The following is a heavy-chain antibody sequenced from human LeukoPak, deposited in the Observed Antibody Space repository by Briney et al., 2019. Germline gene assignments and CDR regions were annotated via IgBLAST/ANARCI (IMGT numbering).Heavy chain of an antibody. D-gene: IGHD2-2*01. J-gene: IGHJ4*02. CDR1: GFTFDDYA. Sequence: PGGSLRLSCAASGFTFDDYAMHWVRQAPGKGLEWVSGISWNSGSIGYADSVKGRFTISRDNAKNTLYLQMNNLRAEDTAMYYCARDRYPAAREFDYWGQGTLVTVSS. CDR2: ISWNSGSI. V-gene: IGHV3-9*01. CDR3: ARDRYPAAREFDY.